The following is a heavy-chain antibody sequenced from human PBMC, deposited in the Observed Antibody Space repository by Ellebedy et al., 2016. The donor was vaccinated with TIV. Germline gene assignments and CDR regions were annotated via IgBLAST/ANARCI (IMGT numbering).Heavy chain of an antibody. V-gene: IGHV3-30*02. Sequence: GESLKISXAASGFTFSSYGMHWVRQAPGKGLEWVAVIWYDGSNKYYADSVKGRFTISRDNSKNTLYLQMNSLRAEDTAVYYCAKDGLEVGPLDYYGSGSYYKGALMGYWGQGTLVTVSS. J-gene: IGHJ4*02. CDR1: GFTFSSYG. CDR2: IWYDGSNK. CDR3: AKDGLEVGPLDYYGSGSYYKGALMGY. D-gene: IGHD3-10*01.